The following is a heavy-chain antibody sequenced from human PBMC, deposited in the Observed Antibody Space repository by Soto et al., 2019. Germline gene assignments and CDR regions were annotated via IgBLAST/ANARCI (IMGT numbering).Heavy chain of an antibody. Sequence: QVQLVQSGAEVKKPGSSVKVSCKASGGTFSSYTISWVRQAPGQGLEWMGRIIPILGIANYAQKFQGRVTITADKSTSTAYMELSSLRSEDTAVYYCARGTGIAAGFDYWGQGTLVTVSS. V-gene: IGHV1-69*02. D-gene: IGHD6-13*01. CDR3: ARGTGIAAGFDY. CDR2: IIPILGIA. CDR1: GGTFSSYT. J-gene: IGHJ4*02.